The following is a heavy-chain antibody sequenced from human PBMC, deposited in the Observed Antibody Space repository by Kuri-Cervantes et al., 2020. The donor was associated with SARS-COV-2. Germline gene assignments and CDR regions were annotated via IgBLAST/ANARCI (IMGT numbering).Heavy chain of an antibody. J-gene: IGHJ6*04. D-gene: IGHD4-23*01. V-gene: IGHV4-34*01. CDR3: ARPGGFLDV. Sequence: ESLKISCAVHGGSFSGYYWSWIRQPPGKGLEWIGEINHSGSTNYNPSLKSRVTISVDTSKNQFSLKLSSVTAADTAVYYCARPGGFLDVWGKGTTVTVSS. CDR2: INHSGST. CDR1: GGSFSGYY.